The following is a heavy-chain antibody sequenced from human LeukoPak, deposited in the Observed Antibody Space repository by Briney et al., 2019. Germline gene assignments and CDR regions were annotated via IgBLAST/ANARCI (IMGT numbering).Heavy chain of an antibody. D-gene: IGHD1-20*01. CDR1: RFPFSIYE. CDR2: IHSSGTVK. CDR3: ALLTVPSDFDY. V-gene: IGHV3-48*03. J-gene: IGHJ4*02. Sequence: GGSLRLSCVVSRFPFSIYEMNWVRQAPGKGLEWVSNIHSSGTVKYYSDSVKGRFSISRDNAKSSLYLQMNSLRVEDTAVYYCALLTVPSDFDYWGQGALVTVSS.